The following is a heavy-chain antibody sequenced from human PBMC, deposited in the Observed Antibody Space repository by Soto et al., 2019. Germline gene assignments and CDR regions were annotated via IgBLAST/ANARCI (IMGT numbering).Heavy chain of an antibody. Sequence: QVQLVESGGGVVQPGRSLRLSCAASGFTFSSYGMHWVRQAPCKGLEWVAVISYDGSNKYYADSVKGRFTISRDNCKNTLYLQMNSLRAEDTAVYYCAKDGAYGDYLGYYFDYWGQGTLVTVSS. CDR2: ISYDGSNK. V-gene: IGHV3-30*18. D-gene: IGHD4-17*01. CDR3: AKDGAYGDYLGYYFDY. CDR1: GFTFSSYG. J-gene: IGHJ4*02.